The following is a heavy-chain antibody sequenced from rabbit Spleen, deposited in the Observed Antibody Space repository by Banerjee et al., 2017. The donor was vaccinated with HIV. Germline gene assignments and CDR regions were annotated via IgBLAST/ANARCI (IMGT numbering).Heavy chain of an antibody. CDR2: INAITGKA. J-gene: IGHJ6*01. D-gene: IGHD8-1*01. CDR1: GFSFSNKAV. V-gene: IGHV1S45*01. Sequence: QEQLEESGGGLVKPEGSLKLSCTASGFSFSNKAVMCWVRQAPGKGLEWIACINAITGKAVYANWAKGRFTCSKTSSTTVTLQMTSLTAADTATYFCARDAGTSFSTYGMDLWGQGTLVTVS. CDR3: ARDAGTSFSTYGMDL.